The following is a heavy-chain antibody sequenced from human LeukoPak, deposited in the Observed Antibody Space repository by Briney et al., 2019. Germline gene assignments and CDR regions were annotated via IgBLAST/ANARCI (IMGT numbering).Heavy chain of an antibody. Sequence: PGGSLRLSCAASGFTFTSYAMSWVRQAPGGGLEWVSVIIISGDSTYYADSVKGRFTISRDNSKNSRYLQMNSLRAKDRAVYYCVKVPYGDPDYWGQGTLVTVSS. D-gene: IGHD4-17*01. V-gene: IGHV3-23*01. CDR3: VKVPYGDPDY. CDR1: GFTFTSYA. CDR2: IIISGDST. J-gene: IGHJ4*02.